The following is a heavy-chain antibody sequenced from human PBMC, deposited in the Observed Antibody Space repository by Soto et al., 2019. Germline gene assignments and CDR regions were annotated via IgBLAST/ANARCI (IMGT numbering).Heavy chain of an antibody. CDR3: AKGYLVGDTVAGAPTALDY. V-gene: IGHV3-23*01. J-gene: IGHJ4*02. CDR2: ISGTGGGT. D-gene: IGHD6-19*01. CDR1: GLTFSNYA. Sequence: EVQLLESGGALVQPGGSLRLSCAASGLTFSNYAMSWVRQAPGQGLEWVSSISGTGGGTYYADSVKGRFTISRDNSKNTLDLQMNSLRAEDTAGYFWAKGYLVGDTVAGAPTALDYWGQGTLVTVSS.